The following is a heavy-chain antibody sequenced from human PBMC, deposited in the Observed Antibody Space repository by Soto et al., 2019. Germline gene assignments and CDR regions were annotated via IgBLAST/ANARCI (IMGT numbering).Heavy chain of an antibody. Sequence: ASVKVSCKTSGYTFTAYHIHWVRQAPGQGLEWMGWINPNSGGANYAQKFEGRVTMTRDTSISTVYMELSRLGSDDTALYYCARDYSGHGMDDWGQGTTVTVSS. CDR3: ARDYSGHGMDD. V-gene: IGHV1-2*02. CDR1: GYTFTAYH. J-gene: IGHJ6*02. D-gene: IGHD1-26*01. CDR2: INPNSGGA.